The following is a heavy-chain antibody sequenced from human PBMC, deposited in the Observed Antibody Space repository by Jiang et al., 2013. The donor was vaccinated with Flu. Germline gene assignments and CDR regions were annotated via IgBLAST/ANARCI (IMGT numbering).Heavy chain of an antibody. Sequence: KVSCKASGYTFTGYYMHWVRQAPGQGLEWMGWINPNSGGTNYAQKFQGWVTMTRDTSISTAYMELSRLRSDDTAVYYCARDRGAVAGTHVQPPDYWAREPWSPSPQ. J-gene: IGHJ4*02. CDR1: GYTFTGYY. CDR2: INPNSGGT. CDR3: ARDRGAVAGTHVQPPDY. D-gene: IGHD6-19*01. V-gene: IGHV1-2*04.